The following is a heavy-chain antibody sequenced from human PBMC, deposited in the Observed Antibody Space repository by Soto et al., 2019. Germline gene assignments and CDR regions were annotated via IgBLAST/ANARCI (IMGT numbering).Heavy chain of an antibody. CDR2: ISGSGGST. CDR1: GFTFSSYA. Sequence: GGSLRLSCAASGFTFSSYAMSWVRQAPGKWLEWVSAISGSGGSTYYADSVKGRFTISRDNSKNTLYLQMNSLRAEDTAVYYCAKVLVKYYGSGSYSIDPWGQGXLVTVYS. CDR3: AKVLVKYYGSGSYSIDP. D-gene: IGHD3-10*01. J-gene: IGHJ5*02. V-gene: IGHV3-23*01.